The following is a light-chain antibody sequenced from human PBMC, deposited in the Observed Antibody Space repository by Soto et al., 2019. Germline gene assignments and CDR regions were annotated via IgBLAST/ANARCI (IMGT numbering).Light chain of an antibody. J-gene: IGLJ3*02. CDR2: DTS. Sequence: QTVVTQEPSLTVSPGGTVTLTCASSTGGVTSGHYPHWLQQKPGQAPRTLIYDTSNTHSWTPARFSGSLLGDKAALTLSGAQAEDEAEYYCSLYYSDFRVFGGGTKLTVL. CDR1: TGGVTSGHY. CDR3: SLYYSDFRV. V-gene: IGLV7-46*01.